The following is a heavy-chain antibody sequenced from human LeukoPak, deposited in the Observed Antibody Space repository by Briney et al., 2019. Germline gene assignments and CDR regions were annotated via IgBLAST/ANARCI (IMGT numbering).Heavy chain of an antibody. D-gene: IGHD6-13*01. J-gene: IGHJ6*02. Sequence: SVKVSCKASGYTFTSYGISWVRQAPGQGLEWMGGIIPIFGTANYAQKFQGRVTITADESTSTAYMELSSLRSEDTAVYYCARVDRAAAVPDYYGMDVWGQGTTVTVSS. CDR3: ARVDRAAAVPDYYGMDV. CDR1: GYTFTSYG. CDR2: IIPIFGTA. V-gene: IGHV1-69*13.